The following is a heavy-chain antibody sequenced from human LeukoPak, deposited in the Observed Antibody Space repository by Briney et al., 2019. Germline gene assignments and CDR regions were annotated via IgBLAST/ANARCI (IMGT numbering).Heavy chain of an antibody. J-gene: IGHJ4*02. Sequence: GGSLRLSCAASGFTFSSYSMNWVRQAPGKGLEWVSSISSSSSYIYYADSVKGRFTISRDSSKDTLYLQMNSLRTEDTAVYFCAKDRLEFYGSARYYFDSWGQGSLVTVSS. CDR1: GFTFSSYS. CDR3: AKDRLEFYGSARYYFDS. V-gene: IGHV3-21*01. CDR2: ISSSSSYI. D-gene: IGHD3-10*01.